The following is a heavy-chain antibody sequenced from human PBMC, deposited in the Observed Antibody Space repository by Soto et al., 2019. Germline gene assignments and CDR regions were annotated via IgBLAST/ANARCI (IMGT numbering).Heavy chain of an antibody. D-gene: IGHD1-1*01. Sequence: QVRLQESGPGLVKPSETLSLTCTVSGVSISYNYWSWIRQVPGKGLEWIGYTFDSGSTSYNPSLKSRATRAGDPSKNLFSLRLTSVTAADTALYYCARGPPHDNGDAYFDDWGQGTLVTVSS. CDR2: TFDSGST. CDR3: ARGPPHDNGDAYFDD. V-gene: IGHV4-59*12. CDR1: GVSISYNY. J-gene: IGHJ4*02.